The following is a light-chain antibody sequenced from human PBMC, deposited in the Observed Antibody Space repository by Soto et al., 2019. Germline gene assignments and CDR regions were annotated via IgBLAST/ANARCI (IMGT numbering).Light chain of an antibody. CDR3: QQRSNWPPSIT. CDR1: QSVSSY. CDR2: DAS. V-gene: IGKV3-11*01. Sequence: EIVLTQSPATLSLSPGEKDTLSCRASQSVSSYLAGYKQKPGQAPRLLIYDASNRATGIPARFSGSGSGTDFTLTISSLEPEDFAVYYCQQRSNWPPSITFGQGTRLEIK. J-gene: IGKJ5*01.